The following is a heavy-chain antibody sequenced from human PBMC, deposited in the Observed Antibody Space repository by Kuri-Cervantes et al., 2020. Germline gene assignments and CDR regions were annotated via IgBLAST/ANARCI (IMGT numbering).Heavy chain of an antibody. J-gene: IGHJ4*02. D-gene: IGHD5-24*01. CDR2: IYYSGST. V-gene: IGHV4-61*10. CDR1: GGSISSGSYY. CDR3: ARLRRDGYNFAYFDY. Sequence: SETLSLTCTVSGGSISSGSYYWSWIRQPAGKGLEWIGYIYYSGSTNYNPSLKSRVTISVDTSKNQFSLKLSSVTAADTAVYYCARLRRDGYNFAYFDYWGQGTLVTVSS.